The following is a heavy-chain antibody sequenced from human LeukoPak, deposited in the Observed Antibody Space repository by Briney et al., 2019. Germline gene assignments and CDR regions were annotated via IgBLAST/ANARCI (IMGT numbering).Heavy chain of an antibody. J-gene: IGHJ4*02. CDR1: GFTFDDYS. V-gene: IGHV3-43*01. CDR3: AKDRGGVDY. D-gene: IGHD3-16*01. CDR2: ISWDGGST. Sequence: GGSLRLSCAASGFTFDDYSMHWVRQGPGKGLEWVSVISWDGGSTSYADSVKGRFTIPRDNSKNSLYLQMNSLRSEDSALYYCAKDRGGVDYWGQGTLVTVSS.